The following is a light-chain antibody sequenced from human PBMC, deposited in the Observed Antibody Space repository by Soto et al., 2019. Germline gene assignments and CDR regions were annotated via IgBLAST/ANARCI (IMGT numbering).Light chain of an antibody. CDR3: QQCNRYPIT. Sequence: DIQMTQSPSTLSASVVDRVTITCLASQSISSWLAWYQQKPGKAPKLLIDDASSLESGVPSRFSGSGSGTEFTLTISSLQPDDSATYYCQQCNRYPITFGQGTRLEIK. J-gene: IGKJ5*01. V-gene: IGKV1-5*01. CDR2: DAS. CDR1: QSISSW.